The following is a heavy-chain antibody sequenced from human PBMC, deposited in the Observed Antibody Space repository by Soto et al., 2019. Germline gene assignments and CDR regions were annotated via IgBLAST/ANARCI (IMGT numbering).Heavy chain of an antibody. CDR1: GGTFSGYP. CDR2: IIPILGIA. Sequence: SVKVSCKASGGTFSGYPISWVRQAPGQGLEWMGRIIPILGIANYAQKFQGRVTITADKSTSTAYMELSSLRSEDTAVYYCARYCSGGSCYSVSAFDIWGQGTMVTVSS. CDR3: ARYCSGGSCYSVSAFDI. D-gene: IGHD2-15*01. J-gene: IGHJ3*02. V-gene: IGHV1-69*02.